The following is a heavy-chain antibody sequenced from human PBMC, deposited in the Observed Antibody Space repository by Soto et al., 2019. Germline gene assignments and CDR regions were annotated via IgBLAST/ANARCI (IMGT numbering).Heavy chain of an antibody. Sequence: SETLSLTCAVSGVTISTYYWSWIRQPPGKGLEWIGYNYHSGSTNYNPSLKSRVTMSVDTSKNQFSLKLSSVTAADTAVYYCARYCSGVTCHGFDPWGQGTLVTVSS. CDR1: GVTISTYY. D-gene: IGHD2-15*01. V-gene: IGHV4-59*01. CDR3: ARYCSGVTCHGFDP. CDR2: NYHSGST. J-gene: IGHJ5*02.